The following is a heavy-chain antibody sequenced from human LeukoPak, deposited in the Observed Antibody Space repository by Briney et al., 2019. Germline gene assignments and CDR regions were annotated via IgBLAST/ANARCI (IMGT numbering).Heavy chain of an antibody. J-gene: IGHJ6*02. CDR1: GFTFGSYG. D-gene: IGHD4-17*01. Sequence: GGSLRLSCAASGFTFGSYGMHWVRQAPGKGLEWVAVISYDGSNKYYADSVKGRFTISRDNSKNTLYLQMNSLRAEDTAVYYCAKQAHDYGDYLAYYGMDVWGQGTTVTVSS. V-gene: IGHV3-30*18. CDR3: AKQAHDYGDYLAYYGMDV. CDR2: ISYDGSNK.